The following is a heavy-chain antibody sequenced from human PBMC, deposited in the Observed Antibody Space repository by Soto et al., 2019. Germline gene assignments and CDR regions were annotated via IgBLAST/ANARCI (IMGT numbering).Heavy chain of an antibody. Sequence: SVKVSCKASGGTFSSYTISWVRQAPGQGLEWMGRIIPILGIANYAQKFQGRVTITADKPTSTAYMELSSLRSEDTAVYYCARDLRYSADVWGKGTTVTVSS. CDR2: IIPILGIA. V-gene: IGHV1-69*04. J-gene: IGHJ6*04. D-gene: IGHD3-9*01. CDR1: GGTFSSYT. CDR3: ARDLRYSADV.